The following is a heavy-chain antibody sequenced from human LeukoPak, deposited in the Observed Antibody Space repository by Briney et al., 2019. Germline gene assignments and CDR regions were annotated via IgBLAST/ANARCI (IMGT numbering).Heavy chain of an antibody. J-gene: IGHJ4*02. CDR3: AKDGGAAVRGSFDY. CDR1: GFSFSNYA. CDR2: ISYDGSYK. D-gene: IGHD2-2*02. V-gene: IGHV3-30*18. Sequence: GGSLRLSCAASGFSFSNYAMQWVRQAPGKGLEWVAVISYDGSYKHYADSVKGRFTISRDNSKNMLYLQVNSLGDEDTAVYYCAKDGGAAVRGSFDYWGQGTLVTVSS.